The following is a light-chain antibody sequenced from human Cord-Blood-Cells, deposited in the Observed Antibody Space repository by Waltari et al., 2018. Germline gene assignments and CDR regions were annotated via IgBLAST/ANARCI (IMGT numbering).Light chain of an antibody. Sequence: SALTQPPSMAGSPGQPITISCSGTSSDDGRYNLVSWYQQLPCKDTKLMIYEVSKRPSGVSNRFAVSKSGNTASRTISGLQAEDEADYYCCSYAGSSTWVFVGGTKLTVL. CDR2: EVS. CDR1: SSDDGRYNL. J-gene: IGLJ3*02. CDR3: CSYAGSSTWV. V-gene: IGLV2-23*02.